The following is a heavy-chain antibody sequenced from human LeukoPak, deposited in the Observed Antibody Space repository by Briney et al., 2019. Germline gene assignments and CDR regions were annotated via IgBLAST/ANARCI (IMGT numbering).Heavy chain of an antibody. CDR2: INHSGST. J-gene: IGHJ6*02. D-gene: IGHD3-9*01. Sequence: PSETLSLNCAVYGGSFSGYYWSWIRQPPGKGLEWIGEINHSGSTNYNPSLKSRVTISVDTSKNQFSLKLSSVTAADTAVYYCARGMTGYGPIGYYYYYGMDVWGQGTTVTVSS. CDR1: GGSFSGYY. CDR3: ARGMTGYGPIGYYYYYGMDV. V-gene: IGHV4-34*01.